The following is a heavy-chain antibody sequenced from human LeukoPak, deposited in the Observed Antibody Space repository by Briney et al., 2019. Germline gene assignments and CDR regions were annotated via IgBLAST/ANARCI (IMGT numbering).Heavy chain of an antibody. CDR1: GGSISSNY. D-gene: IGHD6-13*01. V-gene: IGHV4-59*08. CDR2: VFYSGST. Sequence: SETLSLTCTVSGGSISSNYWSWIRQPPGKGLEWIGYVFYSGSTNYNPSLQSRVTISLDTSKNQFSLNLSSVTAADTAVYYCARRGSSWSYFDYWGQGTQVTVSS. J-gene: IGHJ4*02. CDR3: ARRGSSWSYFDY.